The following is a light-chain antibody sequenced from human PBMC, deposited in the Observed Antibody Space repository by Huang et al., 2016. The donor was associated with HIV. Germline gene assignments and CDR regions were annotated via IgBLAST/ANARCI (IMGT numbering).Light chain of an antibody. J-gene: IGKJ3*01. CDR3: LQDYNYTFT. CDR2: ATS. V-gene: IGKV1-6*01. CDR1: HGIRND. Sequence: AIQMTQSPSSLSASVGDRVTITCRASHGIRNDVGWYQQQPGKAPKLLIYATSSLQSGVPSRFSGSGSGTDFTLTISSLQPEDFATYYCLQDYNYTFTFGPGTKVDIK.